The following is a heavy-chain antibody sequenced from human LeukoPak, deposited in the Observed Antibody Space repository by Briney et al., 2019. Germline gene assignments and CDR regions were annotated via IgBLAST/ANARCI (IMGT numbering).Heavy chain of an antibody. CDR1: GYTLTELS. CDR3: ATDKYYYGSGTLQDY. J-gene: IGHJ4*02. D-gene: IGHD3-10*01. Sequence: ASVKVSCKVSGYTLTELSMHWVRQAPGKGLEWMGGFDPEDGETIYAQKFQGRVTMTEDTSTDTAYMELSSLRSEDTAVYYCATDKYYYGSGTLQDYWGQGTLVTVSS. CDR2: FDPEDGET. V-gene: IGHV1-24*01.